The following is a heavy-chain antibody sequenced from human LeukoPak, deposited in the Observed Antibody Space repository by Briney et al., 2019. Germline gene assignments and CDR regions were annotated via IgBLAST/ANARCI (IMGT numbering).Heavy chain of an antibody. CDR3: AKGYGWEASYYYYYMDV. V-gene: IGHV3-23*01. CDR2: VSSDGINT. Sequence: PGGSLRLSCSASGFTFSNFAMSWVRQAPGKGLEWVSAVSSDGINTYYTDSLKGRFTISRDNSKNTVFLQMHSLTAEDTAVYYCAKGYGWEASYYYYYMDVWGKGTTVTISS. D-gene: IGHD1-26*01. J-gene: IGHJ6*03. CDR1: GFTFSNFA.